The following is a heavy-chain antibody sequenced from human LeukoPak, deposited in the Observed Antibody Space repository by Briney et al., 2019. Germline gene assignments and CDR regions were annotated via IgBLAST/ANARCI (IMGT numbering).Heavy chain of an antibody. CDR3: AREVREDYYMDV. CDR1: GFTVSSNY. D-gene: IGHD3-10*01. J-gene: IGHJ6*03. CDR2: IYSGGST. Sequence: PGGSLRLSCAAYGFTVSSNYMSWVRQAPGKGLEWVSVIYSGGSTYYADSVKGRFTISRDNSKNTLYLQMNSLRAEDTGEYYCAREVREDYYMDVWGKGTTVTVSS. V-gene: IGHV3-53*01.